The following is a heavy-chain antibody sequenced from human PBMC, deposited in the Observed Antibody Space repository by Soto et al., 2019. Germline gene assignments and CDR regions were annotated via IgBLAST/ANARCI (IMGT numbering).Heavy chain of an antibody. Sequence: SETLSLTCGVSGYSISSGYYWAWSRQPPGKGLEWIGSINYSGKTYHNPSLRSRVTISVDTSKNQLSLKLTSVTAADTAVYYCAKDLDYYDSSGYYHGPSFDYWGQGTLVTVSS. V-gene: IGHV4-38-2*02. CDR2: INYSGKT. CDR1: GYSISSGYY. D-gene: IGHD3-22*01. J-gene: IGHJ4*02. CDR3: AKDLDYYDSSGYYHGPSFDY.